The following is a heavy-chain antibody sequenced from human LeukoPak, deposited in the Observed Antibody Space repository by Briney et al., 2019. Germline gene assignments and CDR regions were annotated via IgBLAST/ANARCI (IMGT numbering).Heavy chain of an antibody. Sequence: PGGSLRLSYAVSGITLSNYGMSWVRQAPGKGLEWVAGLSGSGGGTNYADSVKGRFTIFRDNRKNTLYLQMNSPRAEDTAVYFCAKRGVVIRVILVGFHKEAYYFDSWGQGALVIVSS. V-gene: IGHV3-23*01. CDR1: GITLSNYG. J-gene: IGHJ4*02. CDR3: AKRGVVIRVILVGFHKEAYYFDS. D-gene: IGHD3-22*01. CDR2: LSGSGGGT.